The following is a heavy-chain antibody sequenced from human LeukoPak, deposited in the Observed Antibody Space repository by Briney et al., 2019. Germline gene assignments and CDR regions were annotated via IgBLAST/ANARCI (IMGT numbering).Heavy chain of an antibody. CDR1: GDSISSYY. J-gene: IGHJ4*02. D-gene: IGHD3-22*01. Sequence: SETLSLTCTVSGDSISSYYWSWIRQPPGKGLERIGEIDHSGTANYNPSLKSRVSISVDTSRNQFSLKLTSVTPADTAVYYCARFIPGSSSGYYPIWGQGTLVTVSS. CDR3: ARFIPGSSSGYYPI. V-gene: IGHV4-34*01. CDR2: IDHSGTA.